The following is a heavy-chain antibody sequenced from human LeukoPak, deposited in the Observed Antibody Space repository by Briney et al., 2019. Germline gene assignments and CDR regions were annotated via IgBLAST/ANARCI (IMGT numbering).Heavy chain of an antibody. D-gene: IGHD6-19*01. CDR1: GYSFTTYW. CDR3: ARHEESSGWFSLDY. Sequence: GESLKISCKGSGYSFTTYWIGWVRQMPGKGLEWMGIIYPGDSDTRYSPSFQGQVTISADKSINTAYLQRSSLKASDSAMYYCARHEESSGWFSLDYWGQGTLVTVSS. J-gene: IGHJ4*02. CDR2: IYPGDSDT. V-gene: IGHV5-51*01.